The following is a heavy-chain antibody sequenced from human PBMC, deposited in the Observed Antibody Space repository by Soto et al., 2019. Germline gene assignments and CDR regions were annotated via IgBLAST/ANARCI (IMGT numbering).Heavy chain of an antibody. V-gene: IGHV1-69*13. CDR1: GGTFSSYA. CDR3: ARSRVFWSGSNWFDP. D-gene: IGHD3-3*01. CDR2: IIPIFGTA. Sequence: SVKVSCKASGGTFSSYAISWVRQAPGQGLEWMGGIIPIFGTANYAQKFQGRVTITADESTSTAYMELSSLRSEDTAVYYCARSRVFWSGSNWFDPWGQGTLVTVSS. J-gene: IGHJ5*02.